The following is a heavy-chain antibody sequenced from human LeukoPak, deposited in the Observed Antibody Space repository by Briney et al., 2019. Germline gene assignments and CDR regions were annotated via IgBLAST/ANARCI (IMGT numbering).Heavy chain of an antibody. D-gene: IGHD3-10*01. J-gene: IGHJ4*02. CDR2: ISGSGGST. CDR3: AKDGGYGSGSYYYYFDY. Sequence: GGSLRLSCAASGFTFSSYAMSWVRQAPGKGLEWVSAISGSGGSTYYADSVKGRFTISRDNSKNTLYLQMNSLRAEDTAVYYCAKDGGYGSGSYYYYFDYWGQGTLVTVSS. V-gene: IGHV3-23*01. CDR1: GFTFSSYA.